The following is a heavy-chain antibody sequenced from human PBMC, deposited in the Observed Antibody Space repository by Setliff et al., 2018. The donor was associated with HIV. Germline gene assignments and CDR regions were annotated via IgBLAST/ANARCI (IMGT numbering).Heavy chain of an antibody. J-gene: IGHJ6*03. CDR2: IYWDDYK. V-gene: IGHV2-5*02. Sequence: SGPTLVNPTQTLTLTCTFSGFSLSTSGVGVGWIRQPPGKALEWLALIYWDDYKHYSPSLNSRLTITKDTSKNQVVLTMTNIDPVDTATYYCAHSYCSSTSCYPHYYYYMDVWGKGTTVTVSS. CDR1: GFSLSTSGVG. D-gene: IGHD2-2*01. CDR3: AHSYCSSTSCYPHYYYYMDV.